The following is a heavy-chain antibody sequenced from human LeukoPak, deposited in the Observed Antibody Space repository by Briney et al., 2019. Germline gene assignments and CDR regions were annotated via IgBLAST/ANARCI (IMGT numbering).Heavy chain of an antibody. V-gene: IGHV4-39*01. CDR2: IYHTGTT. D-gene: IGHD2-15*01. CDR3: ARQECNGGSCYSRAIWFDP. CDR1: GGSISSTSYY. Sequence: SETLSLTCNVSGGSISSTSYYWGWIRQPPGKGLEWIGSIYHTGTTYYSPSLQSRVTISVHTSKNQFSLKLGSVTAADTAVYYCARQECNGGSCYSRAIWFDPWGQGTLVTVSS. J-gene: IGHJ5*02.